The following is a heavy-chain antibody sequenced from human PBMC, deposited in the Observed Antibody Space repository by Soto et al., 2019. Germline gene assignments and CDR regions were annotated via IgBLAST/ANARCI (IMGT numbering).Heavy chain of an antibody. Sequence: GGSLRLSCAASGFTFSSYGMHWVRQAPGKGLEWVAVIWYDGSNKYYADSVKGRFTISRDNSKNTLYLQMNSLRAEDTAVYYCARAHRSTYSSSTYFDYWGQGTLVTVSS. CDR2: IWYDGSNK. V-gene: IGHV3-33*01. D-gene: IGHD6-6*01. CDR1: GFTFSSYG. J-gene: IGHJ4*02. CDR3: ARAHRSTYSSSTYFDY.